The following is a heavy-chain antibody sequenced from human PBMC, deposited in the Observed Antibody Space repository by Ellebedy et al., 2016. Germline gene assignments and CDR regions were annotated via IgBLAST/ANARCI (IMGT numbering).Heavy chain of an antibody. D-gene: IGHD1-26*01. CDR3: ATGEYTSTIKLT. J-gene: IGHJ5*02. CDR2: ITSKPYGGTS. Sequence: GESLKISCAASGFTFSDYYMDWVRQAPGKGLEWVGFITSKPYGGTSEYAASVKGRFTISRDDSQSSLFLQMNSLKTEDTAVYYCATGEYTSTIKLTWGQGTLVTVSS. V-gene: IGHV3-72*01. CDR1: GFTFSDYY.